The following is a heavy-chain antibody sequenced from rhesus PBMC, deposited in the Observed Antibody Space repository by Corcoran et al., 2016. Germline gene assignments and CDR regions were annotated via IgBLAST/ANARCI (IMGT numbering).Heavy chain of an antibody. CDR1: GFTFSDYY. D-gene: IGHD3-3*01. V-gene: IGHV3S4*01. CDR2: ISSASIYI. CDR3: TRVVLQVLDWLPSLFDY. J-gene: IGHJ4*01. Sequence: EVQLVESGGGLVQPGGSLRLSCAASGFTFSDYYMSWVRPAPGKGLEWVSSISSASIYISYADSEKGRFTISRDNAKNSLSLQMNSLKTEDTAVYYCTRVVLQVLDWLPSLFDYWGQGVLVTVSS.